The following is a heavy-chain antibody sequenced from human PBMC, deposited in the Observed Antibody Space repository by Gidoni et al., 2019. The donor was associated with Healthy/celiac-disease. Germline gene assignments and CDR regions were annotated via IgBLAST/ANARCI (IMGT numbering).Heavy chain of an antibody. D-gene: IGHD6-19*01. J-gene: IGHJ6*02. V-gene: IGHV1-18*01. CDR1: GYTFTSYG. Sequence: QVQLVPSGAEVKKPGASVKVSCKASGYTFTSYGISWVRQAPGQGLEWMGWISAYNGNTNYAQKLQGRVTMTTDTSTSTAYMELRSLRSDDTAVYYCARVLVPESVARYYYYGMDVWGQGTTVTVSS. CDR3: ARVLVPESVARYYYYGMDV. CDR2: ISAYNGNT.